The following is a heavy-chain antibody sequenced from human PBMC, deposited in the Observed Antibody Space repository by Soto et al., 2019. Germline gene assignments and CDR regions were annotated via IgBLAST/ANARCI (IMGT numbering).Heavy chain of an antibody. V-gene: IGHV3-30-3*01. CDR1: EFTFSSYP. Sequence: QVQVVESGGGVVQPGGSLRLSCEASEFTFSSYPMHWVCQAPGKGLEWVTLISYDGSNQYYADSVKGRFTISRDNSKDTLYLQMHSLTSDDTAVYFCARGPITQTSFIDHWGQGTLVTVSS. J-gene: IGHJ4*02. CDR2: ISYDGSNQ. CDR3: ARGPITQTSFIDH. D-gene: IGHD1-20*01.